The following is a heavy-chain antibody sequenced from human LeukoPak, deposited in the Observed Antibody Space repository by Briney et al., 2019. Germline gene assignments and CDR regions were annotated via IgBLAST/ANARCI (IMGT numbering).Heavy chain of an antibody. CDR1: GGSISSSSYY. CDR2: IYYSGST. CDR3: ARLYSSGWYISQTNYFDY. Sequence: SETLSLTCTVSGGSISSSSYYWGWIRQPPGKGLEWIGSIYYSGSTYYNPSLKSRVTISVDTSKNQFSLKLSSVTAADTAVYYCARLYSSGWYISQTNYFDYWGQGTLVTVSS. J-gene: IGHJ4*02. V-gene: IGHV4-39*01. D-gene: IGHD6-13*01.